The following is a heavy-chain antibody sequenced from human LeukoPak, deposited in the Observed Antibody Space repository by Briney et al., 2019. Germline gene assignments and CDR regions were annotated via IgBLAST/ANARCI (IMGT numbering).Heavy chain of an antibody. Sequence: GGSLRLSCAVSGFTFTNFAMMWVRQAPGKGLQWFSSITGDGATYYADSVRGRFMLSRDTSKNTLYLQMNSLTAEDTALYYCAKGAAAGLVDWFDPWGQGTLVTVSS. CDR2: ITGDGAT. J-gene: IGHJ5*02. CDR1: GFTFTNFA. CDR3: AKGAAAGLVDWFDP. V-gene: IGHV3-23*01. D-gene: IGHD6-25*01.